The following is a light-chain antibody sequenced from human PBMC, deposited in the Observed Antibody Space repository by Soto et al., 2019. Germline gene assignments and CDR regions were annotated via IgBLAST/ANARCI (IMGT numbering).Light chain of an antibody. V-gene: IGLV2-8*01. J-gene: IGLJ2*01. CDR3: SSYAGRNSQV. CDR1: SSDVGGYNY. CDR2: EVS. Sequence: QSVLTQPPSASGSPGQSVTISCTGTSSDVGGYNYVSWYQQHPGKAPKLMIYEVSKRPSGVPDRFSGSKSGNTASLTVSGLQAEDEADYYCSSYAGRNSQVFGGGTQLPVL.